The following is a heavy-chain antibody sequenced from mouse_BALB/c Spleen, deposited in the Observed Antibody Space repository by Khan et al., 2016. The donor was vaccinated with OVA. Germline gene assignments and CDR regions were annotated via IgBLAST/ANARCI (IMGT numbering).Heavy chain of an antibody. V-gene: IGHV2-6-7*01. CDR2: IWGDGST. CDR1: GFSLTGYG. J-gene: IGHJ4*01. Sequence: QVQLKQSGPGLVAPSQSLSITCTVSGFSLTGYGVNWVRQPPGKGLEWLGMIWGDGSTDYNSALKSRLSITKDNSKSQVFLKMNSLQTDDTARYYCARAYYANYRESMDYGGQGNSVTVSS. D-gene: IGHD2-10*01. CDR3: ARAYYANYRESMDY.